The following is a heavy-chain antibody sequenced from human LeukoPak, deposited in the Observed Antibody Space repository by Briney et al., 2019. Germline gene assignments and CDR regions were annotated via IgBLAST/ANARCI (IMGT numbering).Heavy chain of an antibody. J-gene: IGHJ4*02. Sequence: SETLSLTCAVYGGSFSGYYWSWIRQPPGKGLEWIGEINHSGSTNYNPSLKSRVTTSVDTSKNQFSLKLSSVTAADTAVYYCARGLYGAYDYWGQGTLVTVSS. CDR1: GGSFSGYY. V-gene: IGHV4-34*01. D-gene: IGHD4/OR15-4a*01. CDR3: ARGLYGAYDY. CDR2: INHSGST.